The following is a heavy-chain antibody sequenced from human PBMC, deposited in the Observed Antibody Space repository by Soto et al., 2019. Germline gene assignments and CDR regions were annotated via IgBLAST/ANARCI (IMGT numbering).Heavy chain of an antibody. Sequence: SETLSLTCTVSGGSISSGGYYWSWIRQHPGKGLEWIGYIFYSGSTNYNPSLMSRVTISIDTSKNQFSLKLTSVTAADPAVYYCAKYYGSGSYYNCFEAWGQGTLVTVSS. J-gene: IGHJ5*02. D-gene: IGHD3-10*01. CDR1: GGSISSGGYY. CDR3: AKYYGSGSYYNCFEA. V-gene: IGHV4-61*08. CDR2: IFYSGST.